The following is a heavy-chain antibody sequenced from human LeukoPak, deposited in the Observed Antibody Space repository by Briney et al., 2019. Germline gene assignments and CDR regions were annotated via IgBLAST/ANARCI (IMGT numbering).Heavy chain of an antibody. V-gene: IGHV3-23*01. Sequence: PSGSLRLSCTASGFTIDSYAMSWVRQAPGKGLELVAPIHDGSDNTYYADSGKGRITTSRANPNSTSLQMNSLTAEDTAVYYCARTIPQYSHSWLYFYYGLDVWGQGSTLTVSS. CDR2: IHDGSDNT. CDR1: GFTIDSYA. D-gene: IGHD2-2*02. J-gene: IGHJ6*01. CDR3: ARTIPQYSHSWLYFYYGLDV.